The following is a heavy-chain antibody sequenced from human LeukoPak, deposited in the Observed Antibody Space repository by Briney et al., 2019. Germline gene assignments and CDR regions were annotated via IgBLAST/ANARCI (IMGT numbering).Heavy chain of an antibody. CDR2: IYDTGNT. D-gene: IGHD3-22*01. CDR1: GGSISSYY. Sequence: PSETLSLTCTVSGGSISSYYWSWVRQPPGKGLEWIGHIYDTGNTNYNPSLESRVTISVDTSKNQFSLKLSSVIAADTAVYFCARGGPNSSGYVGDGFDIWGQGTMVTVS. J-gene: IGHJ3*02. CDR3: ARGGPNSSGYVGDGFDI. V-gene: IGHV4-59*01.